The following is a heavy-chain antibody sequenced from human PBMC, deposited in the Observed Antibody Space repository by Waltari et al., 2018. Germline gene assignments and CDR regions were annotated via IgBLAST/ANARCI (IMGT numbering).Heavy chain of an antibody. CDR1: GFTSSDYF. J-gene: IGHJ4*02. CDR3: AKDRDSEILTGSFDY. Sequence: QVHMVESGGALVKHGGYLRLSCAASGFTSSDYFMAWIRQATGKGLEWVSNSELHGNSLCSLYSVKCRCTMARDNAWNSVFLQMITLGPEDTSVYYCAKDRDSEILTGSFDYWGQGALVSVSS. V-gene: IGHV3-11*01. D-gene: IGHD3-9*01. CDR2: SELHGNSL.